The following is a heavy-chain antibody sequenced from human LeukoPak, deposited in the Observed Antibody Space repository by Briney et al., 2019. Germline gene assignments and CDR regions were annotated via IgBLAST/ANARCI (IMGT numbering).Heavy chain of an antibody. V-gene: IGHV4-31*03. CDR1: GGSISSGGYY. Sequence: SETLSLTCTVSGGSISSGGYYWSWIRQHPGKGLEWIGYIYYSGSTYYNPSLKSRVTISVDTSKNQFSLKLSSVTAADTAVYYCARGGYVNSWFDPWGQGTLVTVSS. CDR2: IYYSGST. J-gene: IGHJ5*02. CDR3: ARGGYVNSWFDP. D-gene: IGHD5-12*01.